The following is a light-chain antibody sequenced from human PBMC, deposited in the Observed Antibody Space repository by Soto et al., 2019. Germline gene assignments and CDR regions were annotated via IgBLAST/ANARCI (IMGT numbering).Light chain of an antibody. J-gene: IGKJ1*01. CDR1: QSISSTY. CDR2: AAC. V-gene: IGKV3-20*01. CDR3: QQHFASSWT. Sequence: EIVLTQSPGTLSLSPGERATLSCRASQSISSTYLAWYRQKSGKAPRLLIYAACRRANGIPHRFSGSGSGTDFTLTISRLEPEDFAVYYCQQHFASSWTFGQGTRVEIK.